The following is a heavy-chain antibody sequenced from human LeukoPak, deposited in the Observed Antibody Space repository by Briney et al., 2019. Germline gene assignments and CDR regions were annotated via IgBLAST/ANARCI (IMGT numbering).Heavy chain of an antibody. CDR3: ASGSGYDSQGFDY. J-gene: IGHJ4*02. CDR1: GFTFFSGYW. V-gene: IGHV3-7*01. D-gene: IGHD5-12*01. Sequence: PGGSLRLSCAASGFTFFSGYWMTWVRQAPGQGLEWVANIKQDGSEKYYVDSVKGRFTISRDNAKNSLYLQMNSLRAEDAAVYYCASGSGYDSQGFDYWGQGTLVTVSS. CDR2: IKQDGSEK.